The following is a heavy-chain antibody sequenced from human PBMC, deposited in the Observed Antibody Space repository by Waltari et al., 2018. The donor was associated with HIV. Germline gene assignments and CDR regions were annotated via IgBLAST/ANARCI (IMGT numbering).Heavy chain of an antibody. CDR2: ITSTSFTR. Sequence: EVQLVESGGGLVQPGGSLRLSCAASGFAFSTYDMNWVRQAPEKGLGWVSYITSTSFTRYYADSVKGRFTISRDNAKNSLYLQMNSLRDEDTAVYFCARDRSSSGYYFDYWGQGTLVTVSS. V-gene: IGHV3-48*02. CDR1: GFAFSTYD. D-gene: IGHD3-22*01. J-gene: IGHJ4*02. CDR3: ARDRSSSGYYFDY.